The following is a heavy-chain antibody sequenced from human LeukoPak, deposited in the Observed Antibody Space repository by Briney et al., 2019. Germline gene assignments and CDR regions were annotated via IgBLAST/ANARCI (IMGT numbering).Heavy chain of an antibody. CDR3: AQGSSGYRSYYYYMDV. CDR1: GGSISSGGYY. V-gene: IGHV4-31*03. D-gene: IGHD3-22*01. J-gene: IGHJ6*03. Sequence: SQTLSLTCTVSGGSISSGGYYWSWLRQHPGKGLEWIGYIYYSGSTYYNPSLKSRVTISVDTSKNQFSLKLSSVTAADTAVYYCAQGSSGYRSYYYYMDVWGKGTTVTVSS. CDR2: IYYSGST.